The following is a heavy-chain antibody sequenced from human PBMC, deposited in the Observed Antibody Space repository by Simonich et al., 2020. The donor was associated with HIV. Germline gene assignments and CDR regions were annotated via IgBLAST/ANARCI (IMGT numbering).Heavy chain of an antibody. D-gene: IGHD3-3*01. CDR3: ARRTTAYYDFWSSFYFDF. V-gene: IGHV4-34*01. Sequence: QVKLQQWDAGLLKPSETLSLTCAVYGGSFSGYYWSWIRQSPGKGLEWIGEVSRRGSTNPNPSLKSRVTISVDTSKNQFSLKLNSGTAADEAVYYCARRTTAYYDFWSSFYFDFWGQGTLVTVSS. J-gene: IGHJ4*02. CDR2: VSRRGST. CDR1: GGSFSGYY.